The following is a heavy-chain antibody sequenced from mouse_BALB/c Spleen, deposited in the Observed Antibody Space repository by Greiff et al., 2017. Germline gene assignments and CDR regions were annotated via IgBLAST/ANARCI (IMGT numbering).Heavy chain of an antibody. Sequence: VKLQESGAELARPGASVKLSCKASGYTFTSYWMQWVKQRPGQGLEWIGAIYPGDGDTRYTQKFKGKATLTADKSSSTAYMQLSSLASEDSAVYYCARDSIVPYFDYWGQGTTLTVSS. CDR3: ARDSIVPYFDY. J-gene: IGHJ2*01. D-gene: IGHD2-10*02. CDR2: IYPGDGDT. CDR1: GYTFTSYW. V-gene: IGHV1-87*01.